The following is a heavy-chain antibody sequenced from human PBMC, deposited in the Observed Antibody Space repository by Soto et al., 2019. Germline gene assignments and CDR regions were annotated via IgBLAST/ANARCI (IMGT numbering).Heavy chain of an antibody. Sequence: PSETLSLTCTVSGGSVSSGNYYWSWIRQPPGKGLEWIGFIYYTGSSSYNPSLKSRVTMSLDKSHNQFSLKLTSVTAADTTVYYCGSAVFCRGGSCSFAPWGQGTLVTV. CDR2: IYYTGSS. J-gene: IGHJ5*02. D-gene: IGHD2-15*01. CDR1: GGSVSSGNYY. V-gene: IGHV4-61*01. CDR3: GSAVFCRGGSCSFAP.